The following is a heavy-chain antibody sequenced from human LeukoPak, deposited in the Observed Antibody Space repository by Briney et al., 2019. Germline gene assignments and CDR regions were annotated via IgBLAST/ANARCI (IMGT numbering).Heavy chain of an antibody. CDR1: GFTFSSYS. D-gene: IGHD2-15*01. V-gene: IGHV3-21*01. J-gene: IGHJ4*02. CDR2: ISSSSSYI. Sequence: GGSLRLSCAASGFTFSSYSMNWVRQAPGKGLEWVSSISSSSSYIYYADSVKGRFTISRDNSKNTLYLQMNSLRAEDTAVYYCAREVGVDIVVVVTSPAFDYWGQGTLVTVSS. CDR3: AREVGVDIVVVVTSPAFDY.